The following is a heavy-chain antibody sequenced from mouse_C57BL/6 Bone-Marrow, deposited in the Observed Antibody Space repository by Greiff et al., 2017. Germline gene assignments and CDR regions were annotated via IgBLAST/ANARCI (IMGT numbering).Heavy chain of an antibody. Sequence: EVKLVESGGDLVKPGGSLKLSCAASGFTFSSYGMSWVRQTPDKRLEWVATISSGGSYTYYPDSVKGRFTISRDNAKNTLYLQMSSLKSEETAMYYCSRHDFITSLYWYFDVWGTGTPVTVSS. D-gene: IGHD1-1*01. CDR2: ISSGGSYT. CDR1: GFTFSSYG. V-gene: IGHV5-6*02. CDR3: SRHDFITSLYWYFDV. J-gene: IGHJ1*03.